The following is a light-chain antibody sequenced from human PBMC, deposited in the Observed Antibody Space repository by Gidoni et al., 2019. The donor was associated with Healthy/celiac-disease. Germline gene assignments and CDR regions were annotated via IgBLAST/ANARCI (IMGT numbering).Light chain of an antibody. V-gene: IGKV3-11*01. J-gene: IGKJ1*01. CDR1: QSVSSY. CDR3: QQRSNWPPT. CDR2: DAS. Sequence: EIVLTQSPATLSLSPGERATLSCRASQSVSSYLAWYQQKPCQATRLIIYDASNRATGIPARFSGSGSGTDFTLTISSLEPEDFAVYYWQQRSNWPPTFGQGTKVEIK.